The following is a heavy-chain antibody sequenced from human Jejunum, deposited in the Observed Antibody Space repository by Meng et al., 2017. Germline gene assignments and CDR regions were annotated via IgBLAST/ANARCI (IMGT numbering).Heavy chain of an antibody. CDR1: GGSIYNSHW. J-gene: IGHJ4*02. Sequence: GSLRLSCTVSGGSIYNSHWWSWVRQPPGKGLEWIGEIWHTGGTNYNPSLKSRVTMSLDKPKNQFSLKLSSVTAADTAVYYCARDSSGWQEEDYWGPGTRVTVSS. CDR3: ARDSSGWQEEDY. CDR2: IWHTGGT. D-gene: IGHD6-19*01. V-gene: IGHV4-4*02.